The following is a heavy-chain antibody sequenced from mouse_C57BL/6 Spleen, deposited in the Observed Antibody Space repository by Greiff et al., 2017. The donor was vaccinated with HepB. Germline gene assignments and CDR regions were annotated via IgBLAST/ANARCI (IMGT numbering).Heavy chain of an antibody. CDR3: ARTARIKY. J-gene: IGHJ2*01. D-gene: IGHD1-2*01. V-gene: IGHV3-2*02. Sequence: EVKLQESGPGLVKPSQSLSLTCTVTGYSITSGYGWTWIRQFPGNKLEWMGYISYSGSTNYKPSLKSRISITRDTPKNQFFLQLNSVTTEDTATYYCARTARIKYWGQGTTLTVSS. CDR1: GYSITSGYG. CDR2: ISYSGST.